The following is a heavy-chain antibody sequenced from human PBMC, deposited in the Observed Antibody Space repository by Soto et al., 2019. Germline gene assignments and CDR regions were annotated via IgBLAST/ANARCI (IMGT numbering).Heavy chain of an antibody. J-gene: IGHJ3*02. Sequence: GASVKVSCKASGGTFSSYAISWVRQAPGQGLEWMGGIIPIFGTANYAQKFQGRVTITADESTSTAYMELSSLRSEDTAVYYCAREEVNGYCSGGSCYYDAFDIWGQGTMVTVS. D-gene: IGHD2-15*01. CDR1: GGTFSSYA. CDR3: AREEVNGYCSGGSCYYDAFDI. V-gene: IGHV1-69*13. CDR2: IIPIFGTA.